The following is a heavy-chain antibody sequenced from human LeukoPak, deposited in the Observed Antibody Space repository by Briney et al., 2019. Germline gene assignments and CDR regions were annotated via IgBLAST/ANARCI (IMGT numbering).Heavy chain of an antibody. V-gene: IGHV1-2*02. Sequence: ASVKVSCKASGYTFTGYYMHWVRQAPGQGLEWMGWINPNSGGTNYAQKFQGRVTMTRDTSISTAYMELSRLRSDDTAVYYRARWGFGELWAYDYWGQGTLVTVSS. J-gene: IGHJ4*02. CDR1: GYTFTGYY. CDR3: ARWGFGELWAYDY. CDR2: INPNSGGT. D-gene: IGHD3-10*01.